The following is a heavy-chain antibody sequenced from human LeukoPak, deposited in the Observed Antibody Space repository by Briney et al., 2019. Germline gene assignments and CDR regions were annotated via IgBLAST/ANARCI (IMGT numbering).Heavy chain of an antibody. Sequence: GGSLRLSCAASGFTFSSYSMNWVRQAPGKGLEWVANIKQDGSEKYYVDSVKGRFTISRDNAKNSLYLQMNSLRAEDTAVYYCARIYSGYATIDYWGQGTLVTVSS. D-gene: IGHD5-12*01. CDR1: GFTFSSYS. CDR2: IKQDGSEK. CDR3: ARIYSGYATIDY. J-gene: IGHJ4*02. V-gene: IGHV3-7*01.